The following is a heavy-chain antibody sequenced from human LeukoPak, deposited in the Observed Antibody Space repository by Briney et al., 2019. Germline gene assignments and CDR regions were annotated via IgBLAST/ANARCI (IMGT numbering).Heavy chain of an antibody. CDR2: INHSGST. CDR3: ARDVGMIVDY. CDR1: GGSISSGGYY. V-gene: IGHV4-39*07. J-gene: IGHJ4*02. Sequence: SETLSLTCTVSGGSISSGGYYWSWIRQPPGKGLEWIGEINHSGSTNYNPSLKSRVTISVDTSKNQFSLKLSSVTAADTAVYYCARDVGMIVDYWGQGTLVTVSS. D-gene: IGHD3-22*01.